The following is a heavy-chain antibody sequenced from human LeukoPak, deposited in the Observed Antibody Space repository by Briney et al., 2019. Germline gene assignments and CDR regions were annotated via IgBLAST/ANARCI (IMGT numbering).Heavy chain of an antibody. Sequence: SGTLSLTCTVSGGSISSYYWSWIRQPPGKGLEWIGYIYYSGSTNYNPSLKSRVTISVDTSKNQFSLKLSSVTAADTAVYYCARSYYYDSSASHSYNWFDPWGQGTLVTVSS. CDR2: IYYSGST. D-gene: IGHD3-22*01. CDR1: GGSISSYY. V-gene: IGHV4-59*01. J-gene: IGHJ5*02. CDR3: ARSYYYDSSASHSYNWFDP.